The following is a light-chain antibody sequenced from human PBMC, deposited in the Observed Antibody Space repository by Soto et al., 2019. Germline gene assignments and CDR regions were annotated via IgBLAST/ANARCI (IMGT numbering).Light chain of an antibody. V-gene: IGKV1-33*01. Sequence: DIQLTQSPSSLSASVGDRITITCQASRGIAHYLSWYQQKPGKAPQLLVYDASKLQTGVPSRFSGSASGTDFTFTISSLQPEDRATYYCQQYDDLPLTFGGGTKVEIK. CDR3: QQYDDLPLT. CDR1: RGIAHY. J-gene: IGKJ4*01. CDR2: DAS.